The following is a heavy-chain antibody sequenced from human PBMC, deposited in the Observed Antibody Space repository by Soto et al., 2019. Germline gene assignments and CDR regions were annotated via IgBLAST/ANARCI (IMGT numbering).Heavy chain of an antibody. CDR2: INHSGST. J-gene: IGHJ4*02. CDR3: AITSDYGILTGYYFDY. Sequence: QVQLQQWGAGLLKPSETLSLTCAVYGGSFSGYYWSWIRQPPGKGLEWIGEINHSGSTNYNPSLKSRVTISVDTSKNQFSLKLSSVTAADTAVYYCAITSDYGILTGYYFDYWGQGTLVTVSS. V-gene: IGHV4-34*01. CDR1: GGSFSGYY. D-gene: IGHD3-9*01.